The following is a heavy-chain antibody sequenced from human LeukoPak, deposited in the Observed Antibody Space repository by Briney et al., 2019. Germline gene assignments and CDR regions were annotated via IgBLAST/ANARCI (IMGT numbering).Heavy chain of an antibody. D-gene: IGHD2-15*01. Sequence: PSETLSLTCAVSGGSISSSNWWSWVRQPPGKGLEWIGETYHSGSTNYNPSLKSRVTISVDKSKNQFSLKLSSVTAADTAVYYCASNLDCSGGSCFQYWFDPWGQGTLVTVSS. CDR3: ASNLDCSGGSCFQYWFDP. V-gene: IGHV4-4*02. J-gene: IGHJ5*02. CDR1: GGSISSSNW. CDR2: TYHSGST.